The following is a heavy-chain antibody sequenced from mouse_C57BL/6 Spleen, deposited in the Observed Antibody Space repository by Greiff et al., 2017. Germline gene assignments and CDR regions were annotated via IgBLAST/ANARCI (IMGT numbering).Heavy chain of an antibody. CDR3: AREDWGSSFFDY. J-gene: IGHJ2*01. CDR1: GYTFTSYT. CDR2: INPSSGYT. D-gene: IGHD1-1*01. V-gene: IGHV1-4*01. Sequence: VKLMESGAELARPGASVKMSCKASGYTFTSYTMHWVKQRPGQGLEWIGYINPSSGYTKYNQKFKDKATLTADKSSSTAYMQLSSLTSEDSAVYYCAREDWGSSFFDYWGQGTTLTVSS.